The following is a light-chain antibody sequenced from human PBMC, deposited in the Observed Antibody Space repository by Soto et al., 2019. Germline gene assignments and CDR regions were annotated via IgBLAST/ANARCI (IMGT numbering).Light chain of an antibody. CDR1: RSDVGAYNY. CDR2: DVI. CDR3: CSFAGISVF. J-gene: IGLJ2*01. V-gene: IGLV2-11*01. Sequence: QSALTQPRSVSGSPGQSVTISCTGSRSDVGAYNYVSWYQQHPGQAPKLMIYDVIERPSGVPDRFSGSKSGNTASLTISGLQTEDEADYYCCSFAGISVFFGGGTKVTVL.